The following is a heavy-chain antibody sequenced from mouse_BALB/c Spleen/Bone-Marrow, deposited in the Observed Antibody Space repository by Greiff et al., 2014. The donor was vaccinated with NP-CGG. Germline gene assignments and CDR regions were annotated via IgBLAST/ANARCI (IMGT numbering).Heavy chain of an antibody. CDR3: ASYASSPAYFAY. J-gene: IGHJ3*01. V-gene: IGHV1S127*01. D-gene: IGHD1-1*01. CDR1: GYSFTTYW. CDR2: IDPSDSET. Sequence: QVQLQQSGPRLVRPGASVKISCKASGYSFTTYWMHWVKQRPGQGLEWIGMIDPSDSETRLNQKFKDKATLTVDKSSSTAYMQLSSPTSEDSAVYYCASYASSPAYFAYWGQGTLVTVSA.